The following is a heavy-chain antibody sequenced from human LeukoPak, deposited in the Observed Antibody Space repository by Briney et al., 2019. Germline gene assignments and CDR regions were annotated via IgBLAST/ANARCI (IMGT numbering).Heavy chain of an antibody. CDR2: IGSDGRTD. CDR1: GFTFSNYG. Sequence: GGSLRLSCAASGFTFSNYGMHWVRQAPGKGLEWVAVIGSDGRTDYYADPVKGRFTISRDNSKNTLYLQMNSLRAEDTAVYYCARYYYLGTYDAFDIWGQGTMVTVSS. V-gene: IGHV3-33*08. CDR3: ARYYYLGTYDAFDI. D-gene: IGHD3-10*01. J-gene: IGHJ3*02.